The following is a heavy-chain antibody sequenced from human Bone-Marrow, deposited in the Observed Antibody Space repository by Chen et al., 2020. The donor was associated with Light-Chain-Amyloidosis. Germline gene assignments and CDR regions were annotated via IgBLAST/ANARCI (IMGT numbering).Heavy chain of an antibody. CDR2: INTANGYT. CDR1: GFRFTGAW. J-gene: IGHJ6*02. CDR3: ARTPDATHYYYGMDV. Sequence: VQLVESGGGLVKSGGSLRLSCAASGFRFTGAWMNWVRQAPGQRLEWMGWINTANGYTKYSQKFQGRVTINRDTSASTAYMEVSSLRFEDTAVYYCARTPDATHYYYGMDVWGQGTTVTVSS. D-gene: IGHD2-15*01. V-gene: IGHV1-3*04.